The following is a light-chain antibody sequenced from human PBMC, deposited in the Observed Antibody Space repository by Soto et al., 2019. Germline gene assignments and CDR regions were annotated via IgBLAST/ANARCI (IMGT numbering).Light chain of an antibody. Sequence: QSALTQPRSVSGSPGQSVTISCTGTSSDVGNYNYVSWYQQHPGKASQLMIYDVSKRPSGVPDRFSGSKSGNTASLTISGLQAEDEADYYCCSFAGTSYVFGTGTKVTVL. CDR1: SSDVGNYNY. CDR2: DVS. J-gene: IGLJ1*01. CDR3: CSFAGTSYV. V-gene: IGLV2-11*01.